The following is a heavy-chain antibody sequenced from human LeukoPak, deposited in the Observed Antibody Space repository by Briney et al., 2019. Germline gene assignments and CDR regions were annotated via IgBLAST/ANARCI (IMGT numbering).Heavy chain of an antibody. V-gene: IGHV3-7*01. CDR1: GFTFSSYW. CDR2: IKQDGSEK. CDR3: AREDYYDSSGYFD. D-gene: IGHD3-22*01. J-gene: IGHJ4*02. Sequence: GGSLRLSCAASGFTFSSYWMSWVRQAPGKGLEWVANIKQDGSEKYYVDPVKGRFTISRDNAKNSLYLQMNSLRAEDTVVYYCAREDYYDSSGYFDWGQGTLVTVSS.